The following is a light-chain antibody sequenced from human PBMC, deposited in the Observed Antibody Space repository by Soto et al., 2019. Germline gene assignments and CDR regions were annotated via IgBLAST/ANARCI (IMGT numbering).Light chain of an antibody. CDR2: EVT. J-gene: IGLJ1*01. Sequence: QSVLTQPASVSGSPGQSITISCTGTSRDIGNYNYVSWYQHHPGKAPKLMIYEVTSRPSGVSDRFSGSKSGMTASLTISGLQPEVEACYFCAPNRSANTRAGFGSWTKVTVL. CDR1: SRDIGNYNY. V-gene: IGLV2-14*01. CDR3: APNRSANTRAG.